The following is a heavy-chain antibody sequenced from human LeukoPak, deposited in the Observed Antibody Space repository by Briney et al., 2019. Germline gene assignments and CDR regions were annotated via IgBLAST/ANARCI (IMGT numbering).Heavy chain of an antibody. CDR3: ARGEEGATWGYFDY. CDR2: IYYSGST. V-gene: IGHV4-31*03. CDR1: GGSISSGGYY. D-gene: IGHD1-26*01. Sequence: PSETLSLTCTVSGGSISSGGYYWSWIRQHPGKGLEWIGYIYYSGSTYYNPSLKSRVTISVDTSKNQFSLKLSSVTAADTAVYYCARGEEGATWGYFDYWGQGTLVTVSS. J-gene: IGHJ4*02.